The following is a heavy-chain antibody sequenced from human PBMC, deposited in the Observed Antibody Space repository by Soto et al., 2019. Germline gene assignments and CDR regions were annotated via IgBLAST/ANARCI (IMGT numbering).Heavy chain of an antibody. V-gene: IGHV1-2*02. CDR1: GYMFIGYY. CDR2: INPDNGVT. Sequence: ASVKVSCKASGYMFIGYYIHWVRQAPGQGFQWMGWINPDNGVTKYAQRFHGRVTITRDTSINTAYMELSSLRPDDTAVYYCARDSPNPPPYGPDVFDYWGQGTLVTVSS. CDR3: ARDSPNPPPYGPDVFDY. J-gene: IGHJ4*02. D-gene: IGHD3-10*01.